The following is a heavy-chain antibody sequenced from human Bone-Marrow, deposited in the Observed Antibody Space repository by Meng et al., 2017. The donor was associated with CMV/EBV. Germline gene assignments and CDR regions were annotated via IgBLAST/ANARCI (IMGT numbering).Heavy chain of an antibody. CDR1: GFTFSSYA. J-gene: IGHJ6*02. Sequence: GESLKISCAASGFTFSSYAMHWVRQAPGKGLERVAVISYDGSNKYYADSVKGRFTISRDNSKNTLYLQMNSLRAEDTAVYYCARGFYLYRGGRFITGTTSHGMDVWGQGTTVTVSS. D-gene: IGHD1-7*01. V-gene: IGHV3-30*04. CDR3: ARGFYLYRGGRFITGTTSHGMDV. CDR2: ISYDGSNK.